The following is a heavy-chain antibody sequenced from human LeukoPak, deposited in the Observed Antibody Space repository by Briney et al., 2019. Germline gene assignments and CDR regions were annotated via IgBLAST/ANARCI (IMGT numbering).Heavy chain of an antibody. Sequence: SETLSLTCTVSGGSISSYYWSWIRQPPGKGLEWIGYIYYSGSTNYNPSLKSRVTISVDTSKNQFSLKLSSVTAADTAVYYCARHFEFPYGSGSYLVYNLGAFDIWGQGTMVTVSS. J-gene: IGHJ3*02. V-gene: IGHV4-59*08. D-gene: IGHD3-10*01. CDR2: IYYSGST. CDR3: ARHFEFPYGSGSYLVYNLGAFDI. CDR1: GGSISSYY.